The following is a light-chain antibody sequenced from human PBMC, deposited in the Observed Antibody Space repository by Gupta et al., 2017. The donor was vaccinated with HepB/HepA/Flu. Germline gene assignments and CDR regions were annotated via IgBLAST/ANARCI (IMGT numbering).Light chain of an antibody. CDR2: AAS. V-gene: IGKV1-9*01. CDR1: QSISSY. Sequence: DTQLTQSPSFLSASVEDRVTITCRASQSISSYLAWYQQKPGKAPKLLIDAASTLQSGVPSRFSGSGSGTEFTLRSSSLQPEDFATYYCQQRNSYPLTFGGGTKVEIK. CDR3: QQRNSYPLT. J-gene: IGKJ4*01.